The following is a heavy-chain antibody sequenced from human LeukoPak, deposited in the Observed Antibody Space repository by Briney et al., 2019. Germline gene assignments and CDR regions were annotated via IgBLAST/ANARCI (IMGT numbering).Heavy chain of an antibody. CDR2: IYTSGST. CDR3: ASGYYYDSSGYLD. CDR1: GGSISSGSYY. D-gene: IGHD3-22*01. J-gene: IGHJ4*02. Sequence: MTSETLSLTCTVSGGSISSGSYYGSWIRQPAGKGLEWIGRIYTSGSTNYNPSLKSRVTISVDTSKNQFSLKLSSVTAADTAVYYCASGYYYDSSGYLDWGQGTLVTVSS. V-gene: IGHV4-61*02.